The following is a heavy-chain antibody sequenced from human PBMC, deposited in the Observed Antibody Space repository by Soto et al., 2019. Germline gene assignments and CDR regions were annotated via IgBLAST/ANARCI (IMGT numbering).Heavy chain of an antibody. CDR3: ASGYYDFWSGHYYYYGMEV. J-gene: IGHJ6*02. Sequence: SETLSLTGTVSGGSISSGGYYWSWIRQHPGKGLEWIGYIYYSGSTYYNPSLKSRVTISVDTSKNQFSLKLSSVTAADTAVYYCASGYYDFWSGHYYYYGMEVWGQGTTVTVSS. CDR1: GGSISSGGYY. V-gene: IGHV4-31*03. CDR2: IYYSGST. D-gene: IGHD3-3*01.